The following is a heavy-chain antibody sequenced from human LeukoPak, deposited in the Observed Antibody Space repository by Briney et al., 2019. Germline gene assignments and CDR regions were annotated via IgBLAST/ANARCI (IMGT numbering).Heavy chain of an antibody. CDR3: AKMGLKQWPYNYFDY. Sequence: GGSLRLSCAVSGFTFNNYAMSWVRQAPGKGLEWVSGLSASGGTIIYSDSVKGRFTISRDNSKNTLSLQMNSLRAEDTAVYYCAKMGLKQWPYNYFDYWGQGTLVTVSS. CDR2: LSASGGTI. V-gene: IGHV3-23*01. D-gene: IGHD6-19*01. CDR1: GFTFNNYA. J-gene: IGHJ4*02.